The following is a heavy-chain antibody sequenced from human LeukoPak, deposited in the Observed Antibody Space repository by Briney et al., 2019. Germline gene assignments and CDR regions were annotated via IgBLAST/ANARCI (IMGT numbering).Heavy chain of an antibody. V-gene: IGHV4-34*01. CDR3: ARAHTYYYDSSGYYPKRFHIFDY. CDR2: INHSGST. Sequence: PSETLSLTCAVYGGSFSGYYWSWIRQPPGKGLEWIGEINHSGSTNYNPSLKSRVTISVDTSKNQFSLKLSSVTAADTAVYYCARAHTYYYDSSGYYPKRFHIFDYWGRGTLVTVSS. D-gene: IGHD3-22*01. J-gene: IGHJ4*02. CDR1: GGSFSGYY.